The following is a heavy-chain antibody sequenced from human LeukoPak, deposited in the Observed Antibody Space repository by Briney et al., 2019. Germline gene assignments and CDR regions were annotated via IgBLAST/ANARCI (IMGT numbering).Heavy chain of an antibody. V-gene: IGHV3-48*01. Sequence: SGGSLRLSCAASGFSFSNYAMTWVRQAPGKGLEWVSYISGSSAAIYYADSVEGRFTISRDKAKNSLYLQMNSLRAEDAAVYYCARDPSRGYNYYSYMDVWGKGTTVTVSS. CDR3: ARDPSRGYNYYSYMDV. J-gene: IGHJ6*03. D-gene: IGHD6-13*01. CDR2: ISGSSAAI. CDR1: GFSFSNYA.